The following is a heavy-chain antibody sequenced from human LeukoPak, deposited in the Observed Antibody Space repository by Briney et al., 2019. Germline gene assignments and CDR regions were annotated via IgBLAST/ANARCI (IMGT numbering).Heavy chain of an antibody. CDR1: GYTSTSYY. CDR2: INPSDGST. V-gene: IGHV1-46*01. D-gene: IGHD5-12*01. Sequence: ASVTVSCKASGYTSTSYYMHWVRQAPGQGLEWMGIINPSDGSTSYAQKFQGRVTMTRDTSTSTVYMELSRLRSDDTAVYYCAAPSGYDYFYYYGMDVWGQGTTVTVSS. CDR3: AAPSGYDYFYYYGMDV. J-gene: IGHJ6*02.